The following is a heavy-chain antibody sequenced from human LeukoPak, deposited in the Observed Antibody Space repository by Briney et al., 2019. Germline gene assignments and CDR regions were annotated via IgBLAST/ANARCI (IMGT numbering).Heavy chain of an antibody. CDR2: INQDGSDK. V-gene: IGHV3-7*01. J-gene: IGHJ4*02. Sequence: GGSLRLSCAASGFTFSNYWMSWVRQAPEKGLEWVANINQDGSDKYYVDSVKGRFTISRDNAKNSLYLQMNSLRAEDTAIYYCLREEMIVVIREPPPRGQGTLVTVSS. D-gene: IGHD3-22*01. CDR1: GFTFSNYW. CDR3: LREEMIVVIREPPP.